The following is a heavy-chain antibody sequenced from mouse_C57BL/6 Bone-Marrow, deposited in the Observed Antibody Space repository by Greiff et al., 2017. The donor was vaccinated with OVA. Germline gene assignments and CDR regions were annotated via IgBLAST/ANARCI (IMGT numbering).Heavy chain of an antibody. CDR3: ARNGEWGYVGFYGGYFDV. J-gene: IGHJ1*03. CDR1: GYTFTSYW. V-gene: IGHV1-53*01. Sequence: QVQLQQPGTELVKPGASVKLSCKASGYTFTSYWMHWVKQRPGQGLEWIGNINPSNGGTNYNEKFKSKATLTVDKSSSTAYMQRSSLTSEDSAVYDCARNGEWGYVGFYGGYFDVWGTGTTVTVSS. D-gene: IGHD2-3*01. CDR2: INPSNGGT.